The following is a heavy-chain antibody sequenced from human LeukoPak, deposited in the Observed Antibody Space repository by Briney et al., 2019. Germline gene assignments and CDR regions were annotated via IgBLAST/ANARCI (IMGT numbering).Heavy chain of an antibody. J-gene: IGHJ4*02. Sequence: GGSLRLSCAASGFTFSDYYMSWIRQAPGKGLEWVAVISYDGSNKYYADSVKGRFTISRDNAKNTLYLQMNSLRAEDTAVYYCAKAGIEIYYFDYWGQGTLVTVSS. CDR1: GFTFSDYY. CDR3: AKAGIEIYYFDY. CDR2: ISYDGSNK. V-gene: IGHV3-30*18.